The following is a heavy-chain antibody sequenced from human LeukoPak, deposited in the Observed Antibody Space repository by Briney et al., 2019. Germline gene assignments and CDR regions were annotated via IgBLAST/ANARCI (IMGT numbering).Heavy chain of an antibody. CDR3: VKAGVRYFDSSGLYAFDF. Sequence: AETLSLTCAVAGGSSSSTRYYWSGIRQPPGKGLEWVGTSYYSGSTYHNPSLKSRVTMSVDTYRNQFSLKLSSVDAADTAVYYCVKAGVRYFDSSGLYAFDFWGQGTTVTVSS. V-gene: IGHV4-39*01. J-gene: IGHJ3*01. D-gene: IGHD3-22*01. CDR2: SYYSGST. CDR1: GGSSSSTRYY.